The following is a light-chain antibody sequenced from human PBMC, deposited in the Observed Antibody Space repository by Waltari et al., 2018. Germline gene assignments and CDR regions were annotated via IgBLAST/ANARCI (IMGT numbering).Light chain of an antibody. Sequence: DIVLTQSPRSLPVTPGEPASMSCRSSQRLLHSNGNIYLDWYLQRPGQPPQLLIYLGSSRASGVPDRFSGSGTGTDFTLKISRVEAEDVGIYFCMQALQTPTFGPGTKVDIK. CDR3: MQALQTPT. CDR2: LGS. CDR1: QRLLHSNGNIY. V-gene: IGKV2-28*01. J-gene: IGKJ3*01.